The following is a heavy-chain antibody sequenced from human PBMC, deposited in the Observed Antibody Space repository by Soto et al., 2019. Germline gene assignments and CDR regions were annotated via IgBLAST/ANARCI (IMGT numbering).Heavy chain of an antibody. CDR1: GGTFSSYA. CDR3: ASAIHYDYVWVSYRFDY. V-gene: IGHV1-69*01. CDR2: IIPIFGTA. D-gene: IGHD3-16*02. J-gene: IGHJ4*02. Sequence: SVKVSCTASGGTFSSYAISWVRQAPGQGLEWMGGIIPIFGTANYAQKFQGRVTITADESTSTAYMELSSLRSEDTAVYYCASAIHYDYVWVSYRFDYWGQGTLVTVSS.